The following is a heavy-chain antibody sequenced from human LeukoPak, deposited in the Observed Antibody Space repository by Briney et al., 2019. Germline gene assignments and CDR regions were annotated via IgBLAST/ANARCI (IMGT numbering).Heavy chain of an antibody. Sequence: GGSLRLSCAASGFTVSSYAMNWVRQAPGKGLEWVSTISGGGGSTYYADSVKGRFTISRDNSKNTLYLQMNSLRAEDTAVYYCAKIVGATQYYFNYWGQGTLVTVSS. D-gene: IGHD1-26*01. J-gene: IGHJ4*02. CDR1: GFTVSSYA. CDR3: AKIVGATQYYFNY. V-gene: IGHV3-23*01. CDR2: ISGGGGST.